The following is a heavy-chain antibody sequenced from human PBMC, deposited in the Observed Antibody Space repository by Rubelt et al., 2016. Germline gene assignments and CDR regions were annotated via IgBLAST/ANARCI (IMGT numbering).Heavy chain of an antibody. Sequence: QVQLQQWGAGLLKPSETLSLTCAVYGGSFSGYYWSWIRQPPGKGLEWIGELNNSGSTNYNPSLKSRVAVSVVKLKNWVSLMMRSGTAADTAGYYWARLIGNYGDSLYGMDVWGQGTTVTVSS. CDR1: GGSFSGYY. D-gene: IGHD4-17*01. CDR2: LNNSGST. V-gene: IGHV4-34*01. CDR3: ARLIGNYGDSLYGMDV. J-gene: IGHJ6*02.